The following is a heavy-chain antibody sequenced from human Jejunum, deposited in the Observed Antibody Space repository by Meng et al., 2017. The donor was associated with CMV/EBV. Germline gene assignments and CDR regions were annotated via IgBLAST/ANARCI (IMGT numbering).Heavy chain of an antibody. J-gene: IGHJ1*01. CDR1: ICSITSYY. CDR2: INTSGST. D-gene: IGHD3-10*01. CDR3: LRGSGGSV. V-gene: IGHV4-4*07. Sequence: HVQLPESGQGLVKSSETLSLSCIVSICSITSYYWHWIRQPVGKRLEWIGRINTSGSTNYNPSLESRVTMSLDTSKNQFFLKLSSVTAADTAVYHCLRGSGGSVWGQGTLVTVSS.